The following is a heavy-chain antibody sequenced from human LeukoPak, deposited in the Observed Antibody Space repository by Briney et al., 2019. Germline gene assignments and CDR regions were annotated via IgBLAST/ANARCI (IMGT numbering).Heavy chain of an antibody. CDR1: GFTFSSYS. J-gene: IGHJ4*02. CDR3: ARGGVDTAMVGPPPYYFDY. CDR2: ISSSSSTI. D-gene: IGHD5-18*01. Sequence: GGSLRLSCAASGFTFSSYSMNWVRQAPGKGLEWVSYISSSSSTIYYADSVKGRFTISRDNAKNSLYLQMNSLRAEDTAVYYCARGGVDTAMVGPPPYYFDYWGQGTLVTVSS. V-gene: IGHV3-48*04.